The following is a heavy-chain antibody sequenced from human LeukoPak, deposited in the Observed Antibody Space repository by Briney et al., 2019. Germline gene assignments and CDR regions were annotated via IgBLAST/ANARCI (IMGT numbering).Heavy chain of an antibody. Sequence: GGSLRLSCAAPGFTFSSYGMHWVRQAPGKGLEWVAVIWYDGSNKYYADSVKGRFTISRDNSKNTLYLQMNSLRAEDTAVYYCARDANYGSGSYNYYMDVWGKGTTVTVSS. CDR1: GFTFSSYG. V-gene: IGHV3-33*01. D-gene: IGHD3-10*01. CDR2: IWYDGSNK. CDR3: ARDANYGSGSYNYYMDV. J-gene: IGHJ6*03.